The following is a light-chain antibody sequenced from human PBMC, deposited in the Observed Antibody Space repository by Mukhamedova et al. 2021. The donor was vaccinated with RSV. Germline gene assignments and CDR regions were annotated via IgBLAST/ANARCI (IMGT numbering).Light chain of an antibody. Sequence: WYQRRVHGQAPKLLIYAASILQSGVPSRFSGSGSGTDFTLTISSLQPEDVATYYCQKYSSAPLTFGPGTKVDI. J-gene: IGKJ3*01. V-gene: IGKV1-27*01. CDR2: AAS. CDR3: QKYSSAPLT.